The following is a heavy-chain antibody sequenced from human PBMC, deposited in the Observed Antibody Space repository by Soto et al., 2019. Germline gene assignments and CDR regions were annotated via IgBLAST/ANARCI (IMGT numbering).Heavy chain of an antibody. CDR2: ISSSSSYI. J-gene: IGHJ4*02. CDR3: ARVHGGWYYFDY. CDR1: GFTFSSYS. D-gene: IGHD6-19*01. V-gene: IGHV3-21*01. Sequence: GGSLRLSCAASGFTFSSYSMNWVRQAPGKGLEWVSSISSSSSYIYYADSVKGRFTISRDNAKNSLYLQMNSLRAEDTAVYYCARVHGGWYYFDYWGQGTLVTVSS.